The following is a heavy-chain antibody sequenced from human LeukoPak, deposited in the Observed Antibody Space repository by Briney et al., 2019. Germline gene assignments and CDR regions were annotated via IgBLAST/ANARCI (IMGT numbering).Heavy chain of an antibody. D-gene: IGHD6-19*01. CDR1: GFTFSSYW. CDR2: ISGNGDST. Sequence: GGSLRLSCAASGFTFSSYWMHWVRQAPGKGLEWVSGISGNGDSTYYADSVKGRFTISRDNSKNTLYLQMNSLRAEDTAVYYCARRSGIAVAGAFDYWGQGTLVTVSS. CDR3: ARRSGIAVAGAFDY. V-gene: IGHV3-23*01. J-gene: IGHJ4*02.